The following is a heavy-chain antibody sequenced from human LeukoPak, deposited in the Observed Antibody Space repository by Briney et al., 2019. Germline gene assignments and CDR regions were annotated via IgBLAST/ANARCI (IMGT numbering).Heavy chain of an antibody. D-gene: IGHD3-22*01. CDR3: ATDFYDST. Sequence: GGSLRLSCAAFGFTFSSYWMSWVRQAPGKGLEWVGRIRSNSDGGTIDYAAPVKGRFTLSRDDSKTTLYLQMNSLQTEDTAVYYCATDFYDSTWGQGTLVTVSS. CDR2: IRSNSDGGTI. CDR1: GFTFSSYW. V-gene: IGHV3-15*01. J-gene: IGHJ5*02.